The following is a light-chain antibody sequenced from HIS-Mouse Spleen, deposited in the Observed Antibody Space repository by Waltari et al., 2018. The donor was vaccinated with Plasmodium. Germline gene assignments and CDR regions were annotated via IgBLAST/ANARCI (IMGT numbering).Light chain of an antibody. CDR1: QSVSSN. Sequence: EIVMTSSPATLSVSPGERATLSCRASQSVSSNLAWYQQKTGQAPRLLIYGASTMATGIPARFSGSGSGTEFTLTISSLQSEDFAVYYCQQYNSLSFTFGPGTKVDIK. V-gene: IGKV3-15*01. CDR3: QQYNSLSFT. J-gene: IGKJ3*01. CDR2: GAS.